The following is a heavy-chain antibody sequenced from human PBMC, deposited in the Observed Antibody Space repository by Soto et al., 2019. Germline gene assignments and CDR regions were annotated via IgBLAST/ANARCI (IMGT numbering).Heavy chain of an antibody. D-gene: IGHD6-19*01. CDR3: ARRVADTDAFDI. Sequence: GGSLRLSCAASGFTLSSYWMNWFRQAPGKGLEWVSRINSDGSSTLYADSVKGRFTISRDNAKNTLYVRLNSLRAEDTAVYYCARRVADTDAFDIWGQGTMVTVSS. CDR2: INSDGSST. J-gene: IGHJ3*02. V-gene: IGHV3-74*01. CDR1: GFTLSSYW.